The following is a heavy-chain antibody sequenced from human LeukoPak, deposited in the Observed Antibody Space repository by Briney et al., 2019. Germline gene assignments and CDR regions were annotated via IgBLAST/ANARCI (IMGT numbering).Heavy chain of an antibody. V-gene: IGHV1-2*02. D-gene: IGHD6-19*01. CDR3: ARDLGDSSGWYDY. Sequence: ASVKVSCKASGYTFTGYYMHWVRQAPGQGLEWMGWINPNSGGTNYAQKFQGRVTMTRDTSISTAYMELSRLRSDDTAVYYGARDLGDSSGWYDYWGQGTLVTVSS. CDR1: GYTFTGYY. CDR2: INPNSGGT. J-gene: IGHJ4*02.